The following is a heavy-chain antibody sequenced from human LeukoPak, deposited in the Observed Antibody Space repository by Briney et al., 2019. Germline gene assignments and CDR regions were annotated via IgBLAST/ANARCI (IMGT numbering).Heavy chain of an antibody. CDR1: GFPSSSYW. V-gene: IGHV3-7*04. Sequence: GGSLRLSCVASGFPSSSYWMTWVRQAPGKGLEWVANIKQDGSKKSYVDSVKGRFTISRDNAKNSLYLQMNSLRAEDTAIYYCTRVGYIDEGIDYWGQGTLVTISS. CDR3: TRVGYIDEGIDY. J-gene: IGHJ4*02. CDR2: IKQDGSKK. D-gene: IGHD5-24*01.